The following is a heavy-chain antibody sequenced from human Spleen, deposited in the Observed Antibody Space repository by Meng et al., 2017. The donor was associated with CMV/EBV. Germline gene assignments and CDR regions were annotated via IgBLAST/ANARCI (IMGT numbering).Heavy chain of an antibody. CDR1: GFSFGDFG. CDR3: ARDLHYDYVWGSYRSGATGWFDP. Sequence: GGSLRLSCAASGFSFGDFGVNWVRQAPGKGLEWVSSISSSSSYIYYADSVKGRFTISRDNAKNSLYLQMNSLRAEDTAVYYCARDLHYDYVWGSYRSGATGWFDPWGQGTLVTVSS. D-gene: IGHD3-16*02. V-gene: IGHV3-21*01. J-gene: IGHJ5*02. CDR2: ISSSSSYI.